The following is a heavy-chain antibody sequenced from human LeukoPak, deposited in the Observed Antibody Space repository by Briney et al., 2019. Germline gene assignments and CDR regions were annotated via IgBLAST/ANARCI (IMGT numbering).Heavy chain of an antibody. V-gene: IGHV3-30-3*01. J-gene: IGHJ4*02. CDR3: ARGCCGEWYYFDY. D-gene: IGHD3-10*01. Sequence: GGSLRLSCAASGFTFSSYAMHWVRQAPGRGLEWVALISSDGSNKYYADSVKGRFTISRDNSKNTLYLQMSSLRPEDTAVYYCARGCCGEWYYFDYWGQGTLVTVSS. CDR2: ISSDGSNK. CDR1: GFTFSSYA.